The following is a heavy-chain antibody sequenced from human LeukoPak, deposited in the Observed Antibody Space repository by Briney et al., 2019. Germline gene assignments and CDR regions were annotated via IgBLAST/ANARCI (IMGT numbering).Heavy chain of an antibody. CDR2: VKNDGSET. CDR3: VKNDGWFHLAQ. CDR1: GFNFRDHW. Sequence: HSGGSLRLSCAASGFNFRDHWMDWVRQAPGKGLEWVGHVKNDGSETYYLDSLKGRFSISRDNTNNALYLQMNSLRVEDTAVYYCVKNDGWFHLAQWGQGTLVTVSS. D-gene: IGHD6-19*01. J-gene: IGHJ4*02. V-gene: IGHV3-7*03.